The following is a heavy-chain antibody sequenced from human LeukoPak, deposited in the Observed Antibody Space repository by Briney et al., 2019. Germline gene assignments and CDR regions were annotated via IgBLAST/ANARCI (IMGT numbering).Heavy chain of an antibody. CDR2: INSDGSST. CDR1: GFTFGSYW. D-gene: IGHD6-19*01. CDR3: ARDHSSGGRFWFDP. Sequence: PGGSLRPSCAASGFTFGSYWMHWVRQAPGKGLVWVSRINSDGSSTTYADSVKGRFTISRDNAKNTLYLQMNSLRAEDTAVYYCARDHSSGGRFWFDPWGQGTLVTVSS. V-gene: IGHV3-74*01. J-gene: IGHJ5*02.